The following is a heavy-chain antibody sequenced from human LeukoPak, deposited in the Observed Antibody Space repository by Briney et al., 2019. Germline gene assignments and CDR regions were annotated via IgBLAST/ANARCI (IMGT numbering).Heavy chain of an antibody. CDR1: GFTVSSNY. V-gene: IGHV3-66*01. CDR2: LYIAGSR. CDR3: ASGGLGARKYYSDPFHY. Sequence: GGSLRLSCAASGFTVSSNYMAWVRQAPGKGLEWVSILYIAGSRYYADSVRGRFTISRDDSKNTLYLQMNSLRADDTAVYYCASGGLGARKYYSDPFHYWGQGTLVTVSS. D-gene: IGHD3-10*01. J-gene: IGHJ4*02.